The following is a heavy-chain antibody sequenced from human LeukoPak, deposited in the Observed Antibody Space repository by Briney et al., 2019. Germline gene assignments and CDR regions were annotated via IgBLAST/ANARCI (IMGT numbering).Heavy chain of an antibody. Sequence: ASVKVSCQASGYTFTSYGIGWVRQARGQGLAWMGWLSAYNGNTIYAQKLQGRVTMTTDTSTSTAYMELRSLRSDDTAVYYCARCRRTPTYYYVSSGYGDDYWGEGALVTVSS. CDR2: LSAYNGNT. CDR3: ARCRRTPTYYYVSSGYGDDY. D-gene: IGHD3-22*01. J-gene: IGHJ4*02. V-gene: IGHV1-18*01. CDR1: GYTFTSYG.